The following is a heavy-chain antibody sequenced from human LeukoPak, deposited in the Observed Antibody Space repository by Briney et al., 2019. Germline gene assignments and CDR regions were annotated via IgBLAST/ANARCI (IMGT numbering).Heavy chain of an antibody. D-gene: IGHD5-18*01. V-gene: IGHV4-39*07. CDR2: IYYSGST. CDR3: ARDPVGYSYGSGAFDI. J-gene: IGHJ3*02. Sequence: SETLSLTCTVSGGSISSSSYYWGWIRQPPGKGLEWIGSIYYSGSTYYNPSLKSRVTISVDTSKNQFSLKLSSVTAADTAVYYCARDPVGYSYGSGAFDIWAKGQWSPSLQ. CDR1: GGSISSSSYY.